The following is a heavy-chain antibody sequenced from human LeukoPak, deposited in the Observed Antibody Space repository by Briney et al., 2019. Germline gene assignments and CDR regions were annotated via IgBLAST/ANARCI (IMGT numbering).Heavy chain of an antibody. CDR2: ISDSGSGT. D-gene: IGHD3-22*01. CDR3: ARGSRITMIGAFDI. V-gene: IGHV3-21*01. CDR1: GFTFSSYA. J-gene: IGHJ3*02. Sequence: GGSLRLSCAASGFTFSSYAMSWVRQAPGKGLEWVSSISDSGSGTYYADSVKGRFTISRDNAKNSLYLQMNSLRAEDTAVYYCARGSRITMIGAFDIWGQGTMVTVSS.